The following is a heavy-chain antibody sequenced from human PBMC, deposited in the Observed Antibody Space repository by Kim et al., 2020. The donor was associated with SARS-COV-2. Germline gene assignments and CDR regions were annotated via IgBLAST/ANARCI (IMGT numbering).Heavy chain of an antibody. CDR1: GFTFSNYS. V-gene: IGHV3-21*01. CDR3: ARGRAGWFVP. D-gene: IGHD3-10*01. J-gene: IGHJ5*02. Sequence: GGSLRLSCAASGFTFSNYSMNWVRQAPGKGLEWVSSISTSSSYIYYADSVKGRFTISRDNAKNSLYLQMNSLRAEDTAVYYCARGRAGWFVPWGQGTLVTVSS. CDR2: ISTSSSYI.